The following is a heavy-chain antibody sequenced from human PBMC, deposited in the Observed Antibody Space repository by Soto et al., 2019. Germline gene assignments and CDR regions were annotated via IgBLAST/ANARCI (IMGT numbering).Heavy chain of an antibody. D-gene: IGHD1-26*01. CDR1: GYTFTDYW. CDR3: ARLGSGSYYNAFDI. CDR2: IYPGDSDT. J-gene: IGHJ3*02. Sequence: PGESLKLSCKGSGYTFTDYWIGWVRQLPGKGLEWMGIIYPGDSDTRYSPSFQGHVTITVDKSISTAYLQWSSLKASDTAMYYCARLGSGSYYNAFDIWGQGTMVTVS. V-gene: IGHV5-51*01.